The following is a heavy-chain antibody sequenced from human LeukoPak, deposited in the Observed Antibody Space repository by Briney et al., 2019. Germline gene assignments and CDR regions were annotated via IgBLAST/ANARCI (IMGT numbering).Heavy chain of an antibody. CDR2: IIPIFGTA. V-gene: IGHV1-69*05. J-gene: IGHJ4*02. Sequence: SVKVSFKASVGTFSSYAISWVRPAPGQGLEWVGGIIPIFGTANYAQKSQGRVTITTDESTSTAYMELSSLRSEDTAVYYCARGLIPLYYFDYWGQGTLVTVSS. CDR3: ARGLIPLYYFDY. D-gene: IGHD2-8*01. CDR1: VGTFSSYA.